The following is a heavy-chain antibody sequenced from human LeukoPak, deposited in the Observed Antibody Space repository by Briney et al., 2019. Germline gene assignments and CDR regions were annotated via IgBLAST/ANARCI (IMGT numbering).Heavy chain of an antibody. V-gene: IGHV1-69*02. CDR3: ARQYCSGGSCYHIPLDY. D-gene: IGHD2-15*01. CDR2: IIPVLGIA. J-gene: IGHJ4*02. CDR1: GGTFSSYT. Sequence: SVKVSCKASGGTFSSYTISWVRQAPGQGLEWMGRIIPVLGIANYAQKFQGRVTITADKSTSTAYMELSSLRSEDTAVYYCARQYCSGGSCYHIPLDYWGQGTLVTVSS.